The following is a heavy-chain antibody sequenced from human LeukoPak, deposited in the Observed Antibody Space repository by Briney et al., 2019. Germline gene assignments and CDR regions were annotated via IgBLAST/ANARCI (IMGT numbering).Heavy chain of an antibody. CDR2: INLDGSEK. D-gene: IGHD1-26*01. CDR1: GFTFRSYW. J-gene: IGHJ4*02. Sequence: GGSLRLSCAASGFTFRSYWMSWVRQAPGKGLEWVANINLDGSEKYYVDSVKGRYTISRDNAKNSLYLQMRSLRAEDTAIYYCARDSPFSDSFAYDYWGQGTLVTVSS. V-gene: IGHV3-7*01. CDR3: ARDSPFSDSFAYDY.